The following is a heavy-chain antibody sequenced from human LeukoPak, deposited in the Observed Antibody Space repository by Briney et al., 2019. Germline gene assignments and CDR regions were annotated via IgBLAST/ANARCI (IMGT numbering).Heavy chain of an antibody. D-gene: IGHD3-3*01. CDR2: IKQDGSEK. J-gene: IGHJ3*02. CDR3: ARPHSISGDDAFDI. CDR1: GFTFSRYW. Sequence: GGSLRLSCAASGFTFSRYWMTWVRQAPGKGLEGVPNIKQDGSEKYYVGSVMGRFTISRDNAKNSLFLQMNSLRAEDTAVYYCARPHSISGDDAFDIWGHGTMVSVSS. V-gene: IGHV3-7*01.